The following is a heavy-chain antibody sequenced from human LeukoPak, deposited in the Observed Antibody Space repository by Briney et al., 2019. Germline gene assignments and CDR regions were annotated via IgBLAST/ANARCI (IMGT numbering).Heavy chain of an antibody. D-gene: IGHD5-18*01. J-gene: IGHJ4*02. CDR3: ATGGYSYGAYYFDY. CDR2: IYYSGST. Sequence: PSETLSLTCTVSGGSISSYYWSWIRQPPGKGLGWIGYIYYSGSTNYNPSLKSRVTISVDTSKNQLSLKLSSVTAADTAVYYCATGGYSYGAYYFDYWGQGTLVTVSS. V-gene: IGHV4-59*01. CDR1: GGSISSYY.